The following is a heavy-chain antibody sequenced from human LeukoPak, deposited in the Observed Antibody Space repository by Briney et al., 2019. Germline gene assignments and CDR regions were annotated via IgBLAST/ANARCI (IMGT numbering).Heavy chain of an antibody. V-gene: IGHV3-7*04. D-gene: IGHD5-12*01. CDR3: ARARRIVATPYDY. Sequence: GGSLRLSCAASGFTFSSYWMSWVRQAPGKGLEWVAHIKQDGSEKYYVDSVKGRFTISRDNAKNSLYLQLNSLRAEDTAVYYCARARRIVATPYDYWGQGTLVTVSS. CDR2: IKQDGSEK. CDR1: GFTFSSYW. J-gene: IGHJ4*02.